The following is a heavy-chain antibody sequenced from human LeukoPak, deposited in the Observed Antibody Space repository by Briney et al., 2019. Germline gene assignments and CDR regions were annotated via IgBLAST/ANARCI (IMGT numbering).Heavy chain of an antibody. CDR2: ISSSSRTI. V-gene: IGHV3-48*02. Sequence: GGSPRLSCAASGFTFSSYSMNWVRQAPGKGLEWLSYISSSSRTIYYADSVKGRFTISRDNAKNSLYLQMNSLRDEDTAVYYCARASFQRWLQLGGDWGQGALVTVSS. CDR1: GFTFSSYS. D-gene: IGHD5-24*01. CDR3: ARASFQRWLQLGGD. J-gene: IGHJ4*02.